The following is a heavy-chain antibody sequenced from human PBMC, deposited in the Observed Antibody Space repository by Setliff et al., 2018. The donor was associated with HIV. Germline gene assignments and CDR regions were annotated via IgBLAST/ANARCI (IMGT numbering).Heavy chain of an antibody. CDR2: INWNGGST. CDR1: GFTFDDYG. CDR3: ARVLYISGWYGPVVKALDM. V-gene: IGHV3-20*04. Sequence: GGSLRLSCAASGFTFDDYGMSWVRQAPGKGLEWVSGINWNGGSTGYADSVKGRFTISRDNAKNSLYLQMNSLRAEDTALYYCARVLYISGWYGPVVKALDMWGQGTMVTVSS. D-gene: IGHD6-19*01. J-gene: IGHJ3*02.